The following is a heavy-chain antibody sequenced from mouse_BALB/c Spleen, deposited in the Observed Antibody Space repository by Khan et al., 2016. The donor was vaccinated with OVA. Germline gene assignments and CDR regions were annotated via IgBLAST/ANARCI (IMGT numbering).Heavy chain of an antibody. CDR1: GYTFSSYW. V-gene: IGHV1-9*01. CDR2: ILPGRGTI. D-gene: IGHD3-3*01. Sequence: QVQLQQSGAELMKPGASVKISCKATGYTFSSYWIEWVKQRPVHGLEWIGEILPGRGTINYNEKFRGKATFTAETSSNIAYMQLNSLTSEDSAVFYCARGAETTYGMDYWGQGTSVTVSS. J-gene: IGHJ4*01. CDR3: ARGAETTYGMDY.